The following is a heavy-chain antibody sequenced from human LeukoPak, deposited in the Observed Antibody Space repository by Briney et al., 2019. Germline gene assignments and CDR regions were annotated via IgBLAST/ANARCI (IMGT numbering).Heavy chain of an antibody. J-gene: IGHJ6*03. CDR1: GGSISSYY. V-gene: IGHV4-4*07. CDR2: IYTSGST. CDR3: ARDGDLSSTTTDNQDYYYYYMDV. Sequence: SETLSLTCTVSGGSISSYYWSWIRQPAGKGLEWIGRIYTSGSTNYNPSLKSRVTMSVDTSKNQFSLKLSSVTAADTAVYYCARDGDLSSTTTDNQDYYYYYMDVWGKGTTVTVSS. D-gene: IGHD2-2*01.